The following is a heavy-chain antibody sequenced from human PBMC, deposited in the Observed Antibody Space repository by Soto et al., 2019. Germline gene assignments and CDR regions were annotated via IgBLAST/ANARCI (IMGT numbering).Heavy chain of an antibody. J-gene: IGHJ3*02. CDR1: GDSVSSNSAA. Sequence: PSQTLSLTCAISGDSVSSNSAAWNWIRQSPSRGLEWLGRTYYRSKWYNDYAVSVKSRITINPDTSKNQFSLQLNSVTPEDTAVYYCARVYPGIAVAYCRDNAFDIWGQGTMVTVSS. CDR3: ARVYPGIAVAYCRDNAFDI. D-gene: IGHD6-19*01. CDR2: TYYRSKWYN. V-gene: IGHV6-1*01.